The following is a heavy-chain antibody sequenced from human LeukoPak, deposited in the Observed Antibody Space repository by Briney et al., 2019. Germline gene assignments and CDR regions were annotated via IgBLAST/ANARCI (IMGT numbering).Heavy chain of an antibody. V-gene: IGHV4-4*09. CDR3: ARGYFDGSGYSNPFDY. Sequence: PSETLSLTCTVFGDSISGYYWSWIRQTPGKGLEWIGYIHTSGSTNYNPSLKGRVTISVDTSKNQFSLRLNSVTAADTALYYCARGYFDGSGYSNPFDYWGQGTLVTVSS. J-gene: IGHJ4*02. CDR2: IHTSGST. D-gene: IGHD3-22*01. CDR1: GDSISGYY.